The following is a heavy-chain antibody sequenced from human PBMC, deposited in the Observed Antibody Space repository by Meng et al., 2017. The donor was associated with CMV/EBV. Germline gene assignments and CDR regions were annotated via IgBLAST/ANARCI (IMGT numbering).Heavy chain of an antibody. J-gene: IGHJ4*02. V-gene: IGHV1-2*02. Sequence: ASVKVSCKASGYTFTGYYMHWVRQAPGQGLEWMGWINPNSSGTNYAQKFQGRVTMTRDTSISTAYMELSRLRSDDTAVYYCARDSHCSSTSCPLDYWGQGTLVTVSS. D-gene: IGHD2-2*01. CDR2: INPNSSGT. CDR3: ARDSHCSSTSCPLDY. CDR1: GYTFTGYY.